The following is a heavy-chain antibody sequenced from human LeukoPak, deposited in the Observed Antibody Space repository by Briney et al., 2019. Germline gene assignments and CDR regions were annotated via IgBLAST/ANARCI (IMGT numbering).Heavy chain of an antibody. CDR1: GGTFSSYA. J-gene: IGHJ3*02. Sequence: SVNVSCKASGGTFSSYAISWVRQAPGQGLEWIGRIIPILGIANYTQKFQGRVTITADKSTSTAYMELSSLRSEDTAVYYCARDVLNCSGGSCYVTVGAFDIWGQGTMVTVSS. CDR2: IIPILGIA. CDR3: ARDVLNCSGGSCYVTVGAFDI. D-gene: IGHD2-15*01. V-gene: IGHV1-69*04.